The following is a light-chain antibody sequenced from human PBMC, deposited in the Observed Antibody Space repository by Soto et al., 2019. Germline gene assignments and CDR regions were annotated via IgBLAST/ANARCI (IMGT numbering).Light chain of an antibody. CDR3: QQYNNWPPWT. V-gene: IGKV3-11*01. Sequence: EIVLTQSPATLSLSPGERATLSCRASQSISSYLAWYQQKPGQAPRLLIYDASNRATGIPARFSGSGSGTDFTLTISSLQSEDFAVYYCQQYNNWPPWTFGQRTKADIK. J-gene: IGKJ1*01. CDR1: QSISSY. CDR2: DAS.